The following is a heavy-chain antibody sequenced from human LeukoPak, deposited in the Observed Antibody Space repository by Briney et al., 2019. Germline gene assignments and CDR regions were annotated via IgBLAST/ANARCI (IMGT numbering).Heavy chain of an antibody. D-gene: IGHD1-26*01. CDR1: GFTFSSYA. J-gene: IGHJ6*02. Sequence: GGSLRLSCAASGFTFSSYALSWVRQAPGKGLEWVSAISGSGGSAYYADSVKGRFTISRDNSKNTLYLQMNSLRAEDTAVYYCAKRGDSGSYHYYYYGMDVWGQGTTVTVSS. CDR2: ISGSGGSA. CDR3: AKRGDSGSYHYYYYGMDV. V-gene: IGHV3-23*01.